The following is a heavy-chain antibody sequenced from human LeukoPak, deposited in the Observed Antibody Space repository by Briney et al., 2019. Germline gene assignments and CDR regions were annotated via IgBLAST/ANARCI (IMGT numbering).Heavy chain of an antibody. Sequence: ASVKVSCKASGYTFPSYGISWVRQAPGQGLEWMGWISAYNGNTNYAQKLQGRVTMTTDTSTSTSYMELRSLRSDDTAVYYCARALAQGGSFDLYYFDSWGQGSLVTVSS. J-gene: IGHJ4*02. D-gene: IGHD3-9*01. CDR1: GYTFPSYG. CDR2: ISAYNGNT. CDR3: ARALAQGGSFDLYYFDS. V-gene: IGHV1-18*01.